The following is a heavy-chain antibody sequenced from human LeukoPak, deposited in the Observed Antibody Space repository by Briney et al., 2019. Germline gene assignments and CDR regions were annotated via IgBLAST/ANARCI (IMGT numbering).Heavy chain of an antibody. V-gene: IGHV1-69*06. J-gene: IGHJ3*02. CDR1: GGTFSSYA. D-gene: IGHD5-12*01. Sequence: SVKVSCKASGGTFSSYAISWVRQAPGQGLEWIGGIIPIFGTATYAQKFQGRVTITADKSTSTAYMELSSLRSEDTAVYYCAVGDSGYDLIWGQGTMVTVSS. CDR2: IIPIFGTA. CDR3: AVGDSGYDLI.